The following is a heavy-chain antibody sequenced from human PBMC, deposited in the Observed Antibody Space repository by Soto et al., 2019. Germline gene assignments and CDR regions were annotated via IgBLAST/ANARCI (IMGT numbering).Heavy chain of an antibody. J-gene: IGHJ6*04. V-gene: IGHV3-30*18. CDR2: ISYDGSNK. Sequence: CPRMCCAAAGLSLSSYGVLWFRQATGKGLEWVAVISYDGSNKYYADSVKGRFTISRDNSKNTLYLQMNSLRAEDTAVYYCAKDSYAPYSNYDPDSYATHVWCKGT. D-gene: IGHD4-4*01. CDR3: AKDSYAPYSNYDPDSYATHV. CDR1: GLSLSSYG.